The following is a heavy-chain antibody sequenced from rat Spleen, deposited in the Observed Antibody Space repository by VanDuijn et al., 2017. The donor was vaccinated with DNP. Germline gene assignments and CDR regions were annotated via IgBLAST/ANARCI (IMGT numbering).Heavy chain of an antibody. J-gene: IGHJ4*01. CDR3: ARSDNSGYVRVYAMDA. CDR2: VWSGGST. V-gene: IGHV2-16*01. Sequence: QVQLKESGPGLVQPSQTLSLTCTVSGFSLTSYGVSWVRQPPGKGLEWIGAVWSGGSTDYNSALKSRLSISRDTSTSQVLLKMNSLQTEDTAMYFCARSDNSGYVRVYAMDAWGQGTSVTVSS. CDR1: GFSLTSYG. D-gene: IGHD4-3*01.